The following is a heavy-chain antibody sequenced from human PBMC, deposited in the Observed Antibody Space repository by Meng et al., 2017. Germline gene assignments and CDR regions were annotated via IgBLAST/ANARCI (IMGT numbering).Heavy chain of an antibody. Sequence: QGQLQESGPGLVKPSQTLSLTCTSSGGSISSGGYYWSWIRQYPGKGLEWIGYIYYSGSTYYNPSLKSRVTISVDTSKNQFSLKLSSVTAADTAVYYCASKGGLSTYNWFDPWGQGTLVTVSS. CDR3: ASKGGLSTYNWFDP. D-gene: IGHD5-12*01. CDR2: IYYSGST. CDR1: GGSISSGGYY. V-gene: IGHV4-31*03. J-gene: IGHJ5*02.